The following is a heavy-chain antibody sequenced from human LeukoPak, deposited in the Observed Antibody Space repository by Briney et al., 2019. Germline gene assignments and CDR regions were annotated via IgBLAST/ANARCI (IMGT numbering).Heavy chain of an antibody. CDR1: GGSISSDY. J-gene: IGHJ2*01. V-gene: IGHV4-59*01. CDR3: ARGDWYFDL. Sequence: SETLSPTCTVSGGSISSDYWSWIRQPPGKGLEWIGYISNSGSTIYDPSLKSRVTISRDTSKNQFSLKLNSVTAADTAVYYCARGDWYFDLWGRGTLVTVSS. D-gene: IGHD3-16*01. CDR2: ISNSGST.